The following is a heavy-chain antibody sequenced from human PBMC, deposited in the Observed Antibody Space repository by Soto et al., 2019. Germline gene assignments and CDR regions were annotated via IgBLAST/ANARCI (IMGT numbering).Heavy chain of an antibody. J-gene: IGHJ6*03. Sequence: HVQLQESGPGLVKLSETLSLPCTVSGGFISSYHWCWIRQSPGKGLEWIASLSYTGITNSNPSLTSRVTTSVDSSRGQIYLTLSSVAAPHAAVHYCATIVGGLPDCYFCYRDLWREGTTLTVSS. CDR2: LSYTGIT. V-gene: IGHV4-59*03. CDR3: ATIVGGLPDCYFCYRDL. D-gene: IGHD3-10*01. CDR1: GGFISSYH.